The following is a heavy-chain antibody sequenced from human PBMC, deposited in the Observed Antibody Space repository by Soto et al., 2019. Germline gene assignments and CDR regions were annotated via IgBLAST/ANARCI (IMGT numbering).Heavy chain of an antibody. V-gene: IGHV3-21*01. CDR1: GFTFSSYS. CDR3: ASWAPYSSGYDY. CDR2: ISSSSSYI. J-gene: IGHJ4*02. Sequence: GGSLRLSCAASGFTFSSYSMNWVRQAPGKGLEWVSSISSSSSYIYYADSVKGRFTISRDNAKNSLYLQMNSLRAEDTAVYYCASWAPYSSGYDYWGQGTLVTVSS. D-gene: IGHD6-19*01.